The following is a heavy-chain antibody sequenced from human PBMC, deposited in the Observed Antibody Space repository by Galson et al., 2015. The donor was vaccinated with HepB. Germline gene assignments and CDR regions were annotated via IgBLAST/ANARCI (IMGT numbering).Heavy chain of an antibody. J-gene: IGHJ3*02. CDR2: IIPILGIA. Sequence: SVKVSCKASGGTFSSYTISWVRQAPGQGLEWMGRIIPILGIANYAQKFQGRVTITADKSTSTAYMELSSLRSEDTAVYYCSMYYYGSGQEGAVDIWGQGTMVTVSS. V-gene: IGHV1-69*02. D-gene: IGHD3-10*01. CDR3: SMYYYGSGQEGAVDI. CDR1: GGTFSSYT.